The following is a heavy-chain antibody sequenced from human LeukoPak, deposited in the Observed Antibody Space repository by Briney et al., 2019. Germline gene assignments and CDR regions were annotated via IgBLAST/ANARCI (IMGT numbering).Heavy chain of an antibody. Sequence: GGSLRFSCAASGFTFSGFYMHWVRQASGKGLEWVGLIRSKPNSYTTVYAASVQGRFTISRDDSKNTAYLQMNSLKAEDTAVYYCTRQDCSGGSCSYVDYWGQGTLVTVSS. CDR3: TRQDCSGGSCSYVDY. CDR2: IRSKPNSYTT. V-gene: IGHV3-73*01. J-gene: IGHJ4*02. CDR1: GFTFSGFY. D-gene: IGHD2-15*01.